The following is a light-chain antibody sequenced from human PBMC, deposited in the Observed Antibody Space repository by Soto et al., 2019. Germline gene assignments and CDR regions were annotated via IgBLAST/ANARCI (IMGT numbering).Light chain of an antibody. J-gene: IGKJ5*01. CDR3: QQYGTSIA. Sequence: EIVLTQSPGTLSLSPGERATHSCRAGQSVTNNYLAWYQQKPGQAPRLLIYGASSRAIGIPDRFSGSGSGTDFTLIISRLEPEDLAVYYCQQYGTSIAFGQGTRLEIK. CDR1: QSVTNNY. V-gene: IGKV3-20*01. CDR2: GAS.